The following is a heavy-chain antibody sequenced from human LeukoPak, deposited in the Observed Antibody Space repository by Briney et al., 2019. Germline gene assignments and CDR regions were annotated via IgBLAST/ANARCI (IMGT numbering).Heavy chain of an antibody. Sequence: KSSETLSLTCAVYGGSFSGYCWSWIRQPPGKGLEWIGEINHSGSTNYNPSLKSRATISVDTSKNQFSLKLSSVTAADTAVYYCARYRHYYDSSGYYRGTFDYWGQGTLVTVSS. CDR2: INHSGST. D-gene: IGHD3-22*01. J-gene: IGHJ4*02. CDR3: ARYRHYYDSSGYYRGTFDY. V-gene: IGHV4-34*01. CDR1: GGSFSGYC.